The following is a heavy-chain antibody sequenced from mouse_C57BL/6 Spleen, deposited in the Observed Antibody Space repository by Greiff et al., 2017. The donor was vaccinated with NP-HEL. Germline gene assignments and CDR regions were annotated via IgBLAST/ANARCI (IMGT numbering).Heavy chain of an antibody. CDR1: GFSLSTFGMG. D-gene: IGHD1-1*01. CDR2: IWWDDDK. Sequence: QVTLKVSGPGILQPSQTLSLTCSFSGFSLSTFGMGVGWIRQPSGKGLEWLAHIWWDDDKYYNPALKSRRTISKDTSKTQVFLKIANVDTADTATYYWARIYYGSSYGYYAMDYWGQGTSVTVSS. J-gene: IGHJ4*01. V-gene: IGHV8-8*01. CDR3: ARIYYGSSYGYYAMDY.